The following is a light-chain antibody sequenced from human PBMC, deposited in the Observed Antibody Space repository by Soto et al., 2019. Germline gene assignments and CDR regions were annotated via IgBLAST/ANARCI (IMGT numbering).Light chain of an antibody. J-gene: IGKJ1*01. CDR3: QHHNSYSQT. V-gene: IGKV1-5*01. Sequence: DSQMTQSPPTLSASVGDRVTITCRASQSIRHYLAWYQQMPGKAPKLLIYGASTLQSGVPSRFSGSGSGTEFTLTISSLQPDDFGTYFCQHHNSYSQTFGQGTKVEIK. CDR1: QSIRHY. CDR2: GAS.